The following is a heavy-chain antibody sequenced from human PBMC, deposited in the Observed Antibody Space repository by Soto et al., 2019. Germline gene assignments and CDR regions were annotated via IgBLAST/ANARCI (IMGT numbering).Heavy chain of an antibody. J-gene: IGHJ5*02. CDR2: INAGNGNT. V-gene: IGHV1-3*01. CDR1: GYTFTSYA. D-gene: IGHD6-19*01. Sequence: XSVKVSCKASGYTFTSYAMHWVRQAPGQRLEWMGWINAGNGNTKYSQKFQGRVTITRDTSASTAYMELSSLRSEDTAVYYCAREFVNQEEWLAIWFDPWGQGTLVTVSS. CDR3: AREFVNQEEWLAIWFDP.